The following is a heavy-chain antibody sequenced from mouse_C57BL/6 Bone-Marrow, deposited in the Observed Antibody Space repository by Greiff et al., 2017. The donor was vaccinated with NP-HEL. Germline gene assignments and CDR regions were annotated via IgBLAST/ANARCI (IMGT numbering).Heavy chain of an antibody. Sequence: QVQLQQPGAELVMPGASVKLSCKASGYTFTSYWMHWVKQRPGQGLEWIGEFDPSDRFINYIQKFKGKSTLTVDKSSSTAYMQLSSLTSEDSAVYYGALRLNDYDTYGYFDVWGTGTTVTVSS. CDR2: FDPSDRFI. J-gene: IGHJ1*03. V-gene: IGHV1-69*01. CDR1: GYTFTSYW. D-gene: IGHD2-4*01. CDR3: ALRLNDYDTYGYFDV.